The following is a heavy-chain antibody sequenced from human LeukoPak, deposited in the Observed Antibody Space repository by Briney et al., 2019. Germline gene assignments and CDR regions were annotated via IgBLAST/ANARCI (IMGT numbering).Heavy chain of an antibody. J-gene: IGHJ5*02. CDR3: VRSKSGTYGWFDP. Sequence: PSETLSHTCTVSGGSISGYYWSWIRQPPGKGLEWIGYIYYTGSTNYNPSLKSRVILSVDTSKNQFSLKVSSVTAADTAVYYCVRSKSGTYGWFDPWGQGTLVTVSS. CDR2: IYYTGST. D-gene: IGHD4-17*01. CDR1: GGSISGYY. V-gene: IGHV4-59*01.